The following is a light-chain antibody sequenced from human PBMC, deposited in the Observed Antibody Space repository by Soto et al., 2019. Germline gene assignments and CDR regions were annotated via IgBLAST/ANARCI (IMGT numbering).Light chain of an antibody. Sequence: QSALTQPCSVSGSPGQSVTISCTGTSSDVGGYDYVSWYQHHPGKAPKLMIYDVSKRPSGVPDRFSGSKSGSTASLTISGRQAEDEADYYCCSYAGSYTWVFGGGTKLTVL. J-gene: IGLJ3*02. CDR3: CSYAGSYTWV. V-gene: IGLV2-11*01. CDR2: DVS. CDR1: SSDVGGYDY.